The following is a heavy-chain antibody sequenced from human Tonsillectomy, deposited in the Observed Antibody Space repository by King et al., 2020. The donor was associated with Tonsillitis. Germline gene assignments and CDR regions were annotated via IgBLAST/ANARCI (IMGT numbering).Heavy chain of an antibody. CDR2: ISYDGRTK. D-gene: IGHD3-10*01. CDR1: GFTFSNYA. V-gene: IGHV3-30*04. Sequence: VQLVESGGGVVQPGRSLRLSCADSGFTFSNYAMHWVRQAPGKGLEWVALISYDGRTKYYEGSVKGRVTISRDNNKNTLYLQMNSLRGEDTAVYYCARDRGGSGYFYALDVWGQGTTVTVSS. CDR3: ARDRGGSGYFYALDV. J-gene: IGHJ6*02.